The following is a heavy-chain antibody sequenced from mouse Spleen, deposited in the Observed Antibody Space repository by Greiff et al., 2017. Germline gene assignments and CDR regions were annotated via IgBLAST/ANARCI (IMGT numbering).Heavy chain of an antibody. CDR2: ISSGGSYT. Sequence: EVKVEESGGGLVKPGGSLKLSCAASGFTFSSYTMSWVRQTPEKRLEWVATISSGGSYTYYPDSVKGRFTISRDNAKNTLHLQMSSLKSEDTAMYYCTRVGSSYVYFDVWGAGTTVTVSS. V-gene: IGHV5-6-4*01. CDR1: GFTFSSYT. D-gene: IGHD1-1*01. J-gene: IGHJ1*01. CDR3: TRVGSSYVYFDV.